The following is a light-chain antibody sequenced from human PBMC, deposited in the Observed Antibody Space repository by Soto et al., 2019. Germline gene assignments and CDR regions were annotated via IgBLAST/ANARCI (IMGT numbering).Light chain of an antibody. CDR1: QSVSSN. CDR3: QQYNKWPQET. Sequence: EIVMTQSPATLSVSPGERATLSCRASQSVSSNLAWYQQKPGQAPRLLIYGASTRATGIPARFSGSGSGTEFTLTISSLQSEDFAVYYCQQYNKWPQETLGQGTKVDIK. CDR2: GAS. V-gene: IGKV3-15*01. J-gene: IGKJ1*01.